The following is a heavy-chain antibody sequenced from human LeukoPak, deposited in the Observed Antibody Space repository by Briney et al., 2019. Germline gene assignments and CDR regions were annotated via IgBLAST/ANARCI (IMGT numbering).Heavy chain of an antibody. V-gene: IGHV3-13*01. J-gene: IGHJ4*02. D-gene: IGHD4-17*01. Sequence: PGGSLRLSCAASGFTFSSYDMHWVRQATGKGLEWVSAIGTAGGTYYPGSVKGRFTISRENAKNSLYLQMNSLRAGDTAVYYCARGHDYGDFVDYWGQGTLVTVSS. CDR1: GFTFSSYD. CDR3: ARGHDYGDFVDY. CDR2: IGTAGGT.